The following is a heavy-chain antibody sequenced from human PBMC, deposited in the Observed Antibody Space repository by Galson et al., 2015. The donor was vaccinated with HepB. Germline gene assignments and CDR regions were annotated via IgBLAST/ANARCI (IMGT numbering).Heavy chain of an antibody. CDR2: IKSKTDGGTT. V-gene: IGHV3-15*01. J-gene: IGHJ4*02. CDR3: TTGQNLYSSSWYVEWGAY. D-gene: IGHD6-13*01. CDR1: GFTFSNAW. Sequence: LRLSCAASGFTFSNAWMSWVRQAPGKGLEWVGRIKSKTDGGTTDYAAPVKGRFTISRDDSKNTLYLQMNSLKTEDTAVYYCTTGQNLYSSSWYVEWGAYWGQGTLVTVSS.